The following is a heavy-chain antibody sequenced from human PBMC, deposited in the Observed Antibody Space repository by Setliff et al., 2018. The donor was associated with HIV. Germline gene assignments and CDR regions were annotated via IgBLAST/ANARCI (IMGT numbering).Heavy chain of an antibody. CDR2: INPDSRGT. CDR1: GYAFTDYS. D-gene: IGHD6-13*01. CDR3: ARGVKGIATTGKYYFDY. Sequence: ASVKVSCKTSGYAFTDYSIHWVRQAPGQGLEWVGRINPDSRGTNYAQTFQGRGTMTRDTSVSTAYMELSRLKSDDTAVFYCARGVKGIATTGKYYFDYWGQGTLVTVSS. V-gene: IGHV1-2*06. J-gene: IGHJ4*02.